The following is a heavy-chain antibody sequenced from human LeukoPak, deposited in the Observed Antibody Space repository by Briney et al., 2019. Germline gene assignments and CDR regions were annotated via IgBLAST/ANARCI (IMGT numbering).Heavy chain of an antibody. J-gene: IGHJ5*02. D-gene: IGHD5-24*01. CDR2: TYYRSKWCN. CDR3: ARGRQWLNWFDP. Sequence: SQTLSLTCAISGDSMTSNTAAWNWIRQSPSRGLEWLGRTYYRSKWCNDYALSVKSRLSINPDTSKNQFSLQLNSVTPEDTAVYYCARGRQWLNWFDPWGQGTLVTVSS. CDR1: GDSMTSNTAA. V-gene: IGHV6-1*01.